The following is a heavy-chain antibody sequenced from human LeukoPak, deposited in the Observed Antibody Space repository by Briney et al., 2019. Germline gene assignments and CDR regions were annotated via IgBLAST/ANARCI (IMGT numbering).Heavy chain of an antibody. J-gene: IGHJ3*02. CDR3: ASSGSFYDAFDI. CDR2: ISSSGSYI. CDR1: GFTFSSYS. V-gene: IGHV3-21*01. D-gene: IGHD1-26*01. Sequence: GSLGLSCAASGFTFSSYSMNWVRQAPGKGLEWVSSISSSGSYIYYADSVKGRFTISRDNAKNSLYLQMNSLRAEDTAVYYCASSGSFYDAFDIWGQGTMVTVSS.